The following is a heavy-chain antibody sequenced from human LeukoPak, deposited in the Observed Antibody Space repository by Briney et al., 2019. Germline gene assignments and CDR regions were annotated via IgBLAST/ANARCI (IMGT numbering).Heavy chain of an antibody. Sequence: PGGSLRLSCAASGFTVSSNYMSWVRQAPGKGLEWVSVIYSGGSTYYADSVKGRFTISRDNSKNTLYLQMNSLRAEDTAVYYCARDPSGYCGGGSCSWGQGTLVTVSS. CDR2: IYSGGST. J-gene: IGHJ5*02. V-gene: IGHV3-66*01. CDR1: GFTVSSNY. CDR3: ARDPSGYCGGGSCS. D-gene: IGHD2-15*01.